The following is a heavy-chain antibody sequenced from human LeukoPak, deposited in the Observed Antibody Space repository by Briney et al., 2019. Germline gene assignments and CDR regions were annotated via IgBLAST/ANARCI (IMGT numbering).Heavy chain of an antibody. CDR2: IYHSRST. CDR3: ASAGALVRGASNYYYGMDV. D-gene: IGHD6-6*01. J-gene: IGHJ6*02. V-gene: IGHV4-30-2*01. CDR1: GDPFSSGGYP. Sequence: PWESLSLTCAAYGDPFSSGGYPWICIRQPPGKGLDWIGSIYHSRSTYYNPSLTSRVTISVDRSKNQFSLKLSSVTAADTAVYYCASAGALVRGASNYYYGMDVWGQGTTVTVSS.